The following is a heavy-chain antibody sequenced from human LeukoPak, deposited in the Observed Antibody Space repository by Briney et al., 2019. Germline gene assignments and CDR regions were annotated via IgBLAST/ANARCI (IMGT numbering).Heavy chain of an antibody. V-gene: IGHV4-59*01. D-gene: IGHD6-13*01. CDR1: GGSISSYY. CDR3: ARGGSSWSPDY. J-gene: IGHJ4*02. Sequence: PSETLSLTCTVSGGSISSYYWSWIRQPPGKGLEWIGYIYYSGSTNYNPSPKSRVTISVDTSKNQFSLKLSSVTAADTAVYYCARGGSSWSPDYWGQGTLVTVSS. CDR2: IYYSGST.